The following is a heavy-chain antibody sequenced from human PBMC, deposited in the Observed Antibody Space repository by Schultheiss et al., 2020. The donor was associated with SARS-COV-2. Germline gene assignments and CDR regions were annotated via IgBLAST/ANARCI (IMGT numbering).Heavy chain of an antibody. CDR1: GFTFSSYE. CDR3: VNSFTVTTPY. V-gene: IGHV3-33*08. J-gene: IGHJ4*02. D-gene: IGHD4-11*01. Sequence: GGSLRLSCAASGFTFSSYEMNWVRQAPGKGLEWVAVIWYDGSNKHFADSVKGRFTISRDNSKNTLYLQMSSLRAEDTAVYYCVNSFTVTTPYWGQGTLVTVSS. CDR2: IWYDGSNK.